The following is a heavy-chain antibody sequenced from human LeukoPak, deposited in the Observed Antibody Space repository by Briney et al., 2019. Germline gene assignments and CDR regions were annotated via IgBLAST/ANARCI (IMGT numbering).Heavy chain of an antibody. CDR1: GFIFSSYG. Sequence: GGSLRLSCAASGFIFSSYGMHWVRQAPGKGLEWVAVISYDGSNKYYADSVKGRFTISRDNSKNTLYLQMNSLRTEDTAVYYCASLWGAYYGSGSWIDYYYYMDVWGKGTTVTISS. D-gene: IGHD3-10*01. V-gene: IGHV3-30*03. CDR2: ISYDGSNK. J-gene: IGHJ6*03. CDR3: ASLWGAYYGSGSWIDYYYYMDV.